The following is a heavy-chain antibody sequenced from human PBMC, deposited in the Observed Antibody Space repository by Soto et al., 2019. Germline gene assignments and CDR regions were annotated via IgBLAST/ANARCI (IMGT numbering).Heavy chain of an antibody. D-gene: IGHD3-3*01. CDR1: GFAFTNVW. CDR3: NTYSDFGGGHTPL. V-gene: IGHV3-15*07. CDR2: IKSKPDGETT. J-gene: IGHJ4*02. Sequence: QLVESGGGLVKPGGSLALSCAGSGFAFTNVWLHWVRQAPGKGLEWVGRIKSKPDGETTDYAAPVKGRFTISRDDSTNTLYLQLNSLQTEDSGLYYCNTYSDFGGGHTPLWCQGTLVTVSS.